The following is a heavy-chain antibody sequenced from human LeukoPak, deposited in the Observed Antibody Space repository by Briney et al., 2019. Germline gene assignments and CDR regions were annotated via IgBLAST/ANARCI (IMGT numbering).Heavy chain of an antibody. J-gene: IGHJ5*02. V-gene: IGHV1-46*01. Sequence: ASVKVSCKASGYTFTSYYMHWVRQAPGQGLGWMGIINPSGGSTSYAQKFQGRVTMTGDTSTSTVYMELSSLRSEDTAVYYCARGIGAYYDFWSGYPDSDWFDPWGQGTLVTVSS. D-gene: IGHD3-3*01. CDR1: GYTFTSYY. CDR3: ARGIGAYYDFWSGYPDSDWFDP. CDR2: INPSGGST.